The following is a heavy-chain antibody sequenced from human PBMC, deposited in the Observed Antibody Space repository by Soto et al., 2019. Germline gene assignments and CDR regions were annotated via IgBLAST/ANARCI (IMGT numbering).Heavy chain of an antibody. CDR3: ARGPGIYCSGGSCYPGHGYYYYMDV. J-gene: IGHJ6*03. D-gene: IGHD2-15*01. V-gene: IGHV1-2*04. CDR1: GYTFTGYY. CDR2: INPNSGGT. Sequence: ASVKVSCKASGYTFTGYYMHWVRQAPGQGLEWMGWINPNSGGTNYAQKFQGWVTMTRDTSISTAYMKLSRLRSDDTAVYYCARGPGIYCSGGSCYPGHGYYYYMDVWGKGTTVTVSS.